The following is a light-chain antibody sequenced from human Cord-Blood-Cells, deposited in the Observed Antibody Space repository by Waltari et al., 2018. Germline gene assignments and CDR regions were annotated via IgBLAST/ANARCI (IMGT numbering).Light chain of an antibody. V-gene: IGLV2-23*01. Sequence: QSSLTQPASVSGSPGQSITISCPRTRHDVGRYNPVSRYQQNPGKAPKLMIYEGSKRPSGVSNRFSGSKSGNTASLTISGLQAEDEADYYCCSYAGSKYVFGTGTKVTVL. CDR2: EGS. J-gene: IGLJ1*01. CDR3: CSYAGSKYV. CDR1: RHDVGRYNP.